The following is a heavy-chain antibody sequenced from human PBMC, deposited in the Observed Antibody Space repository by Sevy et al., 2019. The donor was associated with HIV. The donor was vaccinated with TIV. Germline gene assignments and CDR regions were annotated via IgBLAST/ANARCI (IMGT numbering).Heavy chain of an antibody. CDR3: ARNYYGSGSSGDWFDP. J-gene: IGHJ5*02. Sequence: GGSLRLSYAASGFSFSTYGMLWVRQAPGKGLEWVAVIWYDGSNKNYADSVKGRFTIYRDNSKNTLYLQMNGLRPEDTAVYYCARNYYGSGSSGDWFDPWGQGTLVTVSS. D-gene: IGHD3-10*01. CDR2: IWYDGSNK. V-gene: IGHV3-33*01. CDR1: GFSFSTYG.